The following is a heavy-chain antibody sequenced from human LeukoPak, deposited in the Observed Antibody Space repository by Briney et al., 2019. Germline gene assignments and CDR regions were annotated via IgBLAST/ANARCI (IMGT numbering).Heavy chain of an antibody. V-gene: IGHV3-23*01. CDR3: AKDQLLG. D-gene: IGHD3-10*01. CDR2: ISRSGDDT. J-gene: IGHJ4*02. Sequence: GGSLRLSCAASGFTFTSYPMGWVRQAPGKGLEWVSSISRSGDDTYYADSVRGRFTITRDNSKNTLYLQMNSLRAKDTAIYYCAKDQLLGWGQGTQVTVSS. CDR1: GFTFTSYP.